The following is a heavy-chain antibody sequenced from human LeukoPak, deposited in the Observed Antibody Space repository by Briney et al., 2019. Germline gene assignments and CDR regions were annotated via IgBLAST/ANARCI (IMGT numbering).Heavy chain of an antibody. Sequence: PSETLSLTCAVYGGSFSGYYWSWIRQPPGKGLEWIGEINHSGSTNYNPSLKSRVTISVDTSKNQFSLKLSSVTAADTAVYYCARVGVSNNPRRYYFDYWGQGTLVTVSS. J-gene: IGHJ4*02. V-gene: IGHV4-34*01. CDR2: INHSGST. CDR3: ARVGVSNNPRRYYFDY. D-gene: IGHD1-14*01. CDR1: GGSFSGYY.